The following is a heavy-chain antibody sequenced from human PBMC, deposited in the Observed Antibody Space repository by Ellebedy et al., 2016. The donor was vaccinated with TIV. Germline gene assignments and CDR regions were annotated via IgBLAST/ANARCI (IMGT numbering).Heavy chain of an antibody. D-gene: IGHD1-26*01. J-gene: IGHJ4*02. CDR1: AFTFSYYW. CDR2: ISQDGSAK. V-gene: IGHV3-7*01. Sequence: PGGSLRLSCAASAFTFSYYWMGWVRHAPGKGLQWVASISQDGSAKYYVDSVKGRFTISRDNAKNALYLEMNSLRAEETAVYPCGRGGGWVADYWGQGNLVTVSS. CDR3: GRGGGWVADY.